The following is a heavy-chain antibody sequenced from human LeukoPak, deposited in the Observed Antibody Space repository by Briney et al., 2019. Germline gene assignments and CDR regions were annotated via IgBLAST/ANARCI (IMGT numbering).Heavy chain of an antibody. J-gene: IGHJ4*02. V-gene: IGHV4-59*01. CDR2: IYYTGTT. CDR3: ARGEDFERYYLAY. D-gene: IGHD3-9*01. Sequence: PSETLSLTCSVSGGSISIYYWTWIRQIPGKGLERIGYIYYTGTTNYNPLFESRATISVDTSKNQFSLKLTSVTAADTAVYFCARGEDFERYYLAYWGQGTLVTVSS. CDR1: GGSISIYY.